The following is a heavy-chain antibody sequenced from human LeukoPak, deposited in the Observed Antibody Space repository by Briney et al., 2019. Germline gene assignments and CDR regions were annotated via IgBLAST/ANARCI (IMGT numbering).Heavy chain of an antibody. CDR2: IKQDGSEK. Sequence: GGSLRLSCAASGFTFSSYWMSWVRQAPGKGLEWVANIKQDGSEKYYVDSVKGRFTISRDNAKNSLYLQMNGLRAEDTAVYYCARDLGYYDYVWGSYRYRDLFDYWGQGTLVPSPQ. V-gene: IGHV3-7*01. D-gene: IGHD3-16*02. CDR1: GFTFSSYW. CDR3: ARDLGYYDYVWGSYRYRDLFDY. J-gene: IGHJ4*02.